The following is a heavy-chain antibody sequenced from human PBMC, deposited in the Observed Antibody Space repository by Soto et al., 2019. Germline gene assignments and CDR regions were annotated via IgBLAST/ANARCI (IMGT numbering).Heavy chain of an antibody. CDR3: AKLVPLAGTTSVYFDY. Sequence: PGGSLRLSCAASGFTFSSYAMSWVRQAPGKGLEWVSAISGSGGSTYYADSVKGRFTISRDNSKNTLYLQMNSLRAEDTAVYYCAKLVPLAGTTSVYFDYWGQGTLVTVSS. D-gene: IGHD1-1*01. V-gene: IGHV3-23*01. J-gene: IGHJ4*02. CDR2: ISGSGGST. CDR1: GFTFSSYA.